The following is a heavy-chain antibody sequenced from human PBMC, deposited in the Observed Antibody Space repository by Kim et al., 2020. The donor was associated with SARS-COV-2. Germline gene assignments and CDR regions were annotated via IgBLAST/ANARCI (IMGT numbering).Heavy chain of an antibody. CDR3: ARKKGVGWFDP. D-gene: IGHD2-15*01. V-gene: IGHV3-11*01. CDR2: ISSSGSTI. Sequence: GGSLRLSCAASGFTISDYYMSWIRQAPGKGLEWVSYISSSGSTIYYADSVKGRFTISRDNAKNSLYLQMNSLGAEDTAVYYCARKKGVGWFDPWGQGTLVTVSS. J-gene: IGHJ5*02. CDR1: GFTISDYY.